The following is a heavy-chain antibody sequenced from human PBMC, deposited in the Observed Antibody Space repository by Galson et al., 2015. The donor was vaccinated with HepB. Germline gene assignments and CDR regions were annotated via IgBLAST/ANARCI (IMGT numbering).Heavy chain of an antibody. Sequence: QSGAEVKKPGDSLQISCKGSGYKFTDYWIAWVRQTPEKGLERMGIIHPRDSNTRYSPSFQGQVLISVDTSTNTAYLQWTSLKASDTAMYYCARGFDYGDYWGQGTLVTLSS. CDR3: ARGFDYGDY. D-gene: IGHD3-16*01. V-gene: IGHV5-51*03. CDR2: IHPRDSNT. CDR1: GYKFTDYW. J-gene: IGHJ4*02.